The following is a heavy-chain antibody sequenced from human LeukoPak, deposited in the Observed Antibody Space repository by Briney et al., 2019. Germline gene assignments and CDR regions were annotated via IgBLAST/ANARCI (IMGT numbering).Heavy chain of an antibody. D-gene: IGHD6-19*01. J-gene: IGHJ5*02. CDR3: AREASIAVAPGNWFDP. V-gene: IGHV1-69*13. CDR2: IIPIFGTA. Sequence: SVKVSFKASGGTFSSYAISWVRQAPGQGLEWMGGIIPIFGTANYAQKFQGRVTITADESTSTAYMELSSLRSEDTAVYYCAREASIAVAPGNWFDPWGQGTLVTVSS. CDR1: GGTFSSYA.